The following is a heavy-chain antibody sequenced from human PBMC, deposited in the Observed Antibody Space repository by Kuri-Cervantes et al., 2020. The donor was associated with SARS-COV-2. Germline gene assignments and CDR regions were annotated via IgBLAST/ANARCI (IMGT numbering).Heavy chain of an antibody. V-gene: IGHV3-30-3*01. J-gene: IGHJ6*02. D-gene: IGHD6-19*01. CDR1: GFTFSSYA. CDR3: ARSVAGQWLDHGQGDLYYYYYGMDV. CDR2: ISYDGSNK. Sequence: GGSLRLSCAASGFTFSSYAMHWVRQAPGKGLEWVAVISYDGSNKYYADSVKGRFTISRDNSKNKLYLQMNSLRAEDTAVYYCARSVAGQWLDHGQGDLYYYYYGMDVWGQGTTVTVSS.